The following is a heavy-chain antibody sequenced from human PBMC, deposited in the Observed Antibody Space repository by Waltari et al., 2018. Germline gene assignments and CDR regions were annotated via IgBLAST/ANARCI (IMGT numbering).Heavy chain of an antibody. CDR1: GFTFSSYA. J-gene: IGHJ2*01. D-gene: IGHD1-26*01. CDR2: ISYDGSNK. CDR3: ARPPYSGDWYFDL. Sequence: QVQLVESGGGVVQPGRSLRLSWAASGFTFSSYAMHWVRQAPGKGLEWVAVISYDGSNKYYADSVKGRFTISRDNSKNTLYLQMNSLRAEDTAVYYCARPPYSGDWYFDLWGRGTLVTVSS. V-gene: IGHV3-30-3*01.